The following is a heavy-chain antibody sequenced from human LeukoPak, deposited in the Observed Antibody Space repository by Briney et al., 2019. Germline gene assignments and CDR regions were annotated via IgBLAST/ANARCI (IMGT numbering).Heavy chain of an antibody. CDR3: ARAALGYSSTWDYYYYMDV. J-gene: IGHJ6*03. CDR1: GYTFTGYY. V-gene: IGHV1-2*02. D-gene: IGHD6-13*01. CDR2: INPNSGGT. Sequence: ASVKVSCKASGYTFTGYYIHWVRQAPGQGLEWMGWINPNSGGTNYAQKFQGRVTMTRDTSISTAYMELSRLRSDDTAVYYCARAALGYSSTWDYYYYMDVWGKGTTVTVPS.